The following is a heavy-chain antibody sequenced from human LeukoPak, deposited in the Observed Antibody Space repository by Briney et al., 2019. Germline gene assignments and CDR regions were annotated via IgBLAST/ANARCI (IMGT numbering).Heavy chain of an antibody. V-gene: IGHV4-59*01. J-gene: IGHJ4*02. CDR2: LFFGGST. CDR1: GASISTYY. D-gene: IGHD6-19*01. CDR3: ARAGGGWSFDY. Sequence: SETLSLTCTVSGASISTYYWSWIRQPPGKGLEWIGYLFFGGSTNYNPSLKSRVTISSDTSKNQLSLKLTSVTAADTAVYYCARAGGGWSFDYSGQGTLVTVSS.